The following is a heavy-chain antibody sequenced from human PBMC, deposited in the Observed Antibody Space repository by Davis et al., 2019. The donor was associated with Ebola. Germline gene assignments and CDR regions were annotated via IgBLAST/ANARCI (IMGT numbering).Heavy chain of an antibody. CDR2: ISYDGNNK. D-gene: IGHD5-24*01. Sequence: PGGSLRLSCAASGFTFSSYGMHWVRQAPGKGLEWVAVISYDGNNKYHADSVKGRFTISRDNAKNTLYLQMNSLRAEDTAVYYCAKADGYNKYFDYWGQGTLVTVSS. CDR3: AKADGYNKYFDY. J-gene: IGHJ4*02. CDR1: GFTFSSYG. V-gene: IGHV3-30*18.